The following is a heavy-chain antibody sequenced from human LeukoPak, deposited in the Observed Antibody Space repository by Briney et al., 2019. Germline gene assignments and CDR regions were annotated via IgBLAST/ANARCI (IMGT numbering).Heavy chain of an antibody. CDR3: ARDRYSYGDFDF. D-gene: IGHD5-18*01. CDR1: GFTFSSYW. V-gene: IGHV3-7*01. J-gene: IGHJ4*02. Sequence: GGSLRLPCAASGFTFSSYWMSWVRQAPGKGLERVANIKQDGSEKYYVDSVKGRFTISRDNAKNSLSLQMNSLRAEDTAVYYCARDRYSYGDFDFWGQGTLVTVSS. CDR2: IKQDGSEK.